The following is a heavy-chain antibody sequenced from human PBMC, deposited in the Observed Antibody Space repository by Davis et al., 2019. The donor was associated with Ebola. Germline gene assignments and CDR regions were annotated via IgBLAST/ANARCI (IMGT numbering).Heavy chain of an antibody. Sequence: GESLKISCAASGFTVSSNYMSWVRQAPGKGLEWVSVIYSGGSTYYADSVKGRFTISRDNAKNSLFLQLNSLRAEDTALYHCARLPSGVGRALDYWGHGTLVTVSS. D-gene: IGHD5-12*01. CDR3: ARLPSGVGRALDY. V-gene: IGHV3-66*04. CDR2: IYSGGST. J-gene: IGHJ4*01. CDR1: GFTVSSNY.